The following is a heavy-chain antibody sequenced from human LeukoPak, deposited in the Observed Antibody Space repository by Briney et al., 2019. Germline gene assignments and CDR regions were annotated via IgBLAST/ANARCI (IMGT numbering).Heavy chain of an antibody. V-gene: IGHV4-59*08. Sequence: SETLSLTCSVSGGSVSNYYWSWIRQPPGKGLEWIGYVYYTGSTNYNPSLKSRVTMFEDKSKNQFSLRLYSVTVADTAVYYCARHFAYSSSSYFDYWGQGSLITVSS. CDR2: VYYTGST. CDR3: ARHFAYSSSSYFDY. CDR1: GGSVSNYY. J-gene: IGHJ4*02. D-gene: IGHD6-6*01.